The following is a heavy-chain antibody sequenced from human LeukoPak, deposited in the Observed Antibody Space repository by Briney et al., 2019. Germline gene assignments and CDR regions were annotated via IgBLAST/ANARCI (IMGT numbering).Heavy chain of an antibody. V-gene: IGHV3-43*01. J-gene: IGHJ4*02. CDR2: ISWDGGST. D-gene: IGHD6-13*01. CDR1: GFTFDAYT. Sequence: GGSLRLSCAASGFTFDAYTMHWVRQAPGKGLEWVSLISWDGGSTYYADSVKGRFTISRDNSKNSLYLQMNSLRTEDTALYYCAKDGGSSFRFDYWGQGTLVTVSS. CDR3: AKDGGSSFRFDY.